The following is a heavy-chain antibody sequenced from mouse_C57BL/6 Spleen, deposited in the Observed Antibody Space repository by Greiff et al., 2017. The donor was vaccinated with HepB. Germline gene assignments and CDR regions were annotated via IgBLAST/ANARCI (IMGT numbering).Heavy chain of an antibody. Sequence: DVMLVESGEGLVKPGGSLKLSCAASGFTFSSYAMSWVRQTPEKRLEWVAYISSGGDYIYYADTVKGRFTISRDNARNTLYLQMSSLKSEDTAMYYCTIASLYYSNYGWYFDVWGTGTTVTVSS. CDR3: TIASLYYSNYGWYFDV. J-gene: IGHJ1*03. V-gene: IGHV5-9-1*02. CDR2: ISSGGDYI. D-gene: IGHD2-5*01. CDR1: GFTFSSYA.